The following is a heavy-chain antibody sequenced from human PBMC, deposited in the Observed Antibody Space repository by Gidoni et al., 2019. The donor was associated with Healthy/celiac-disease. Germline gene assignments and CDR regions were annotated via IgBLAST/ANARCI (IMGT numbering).Heavy chain of an antibody. V-gene: IGHV3-15*01. CDR2: IKSKTDGGTT. CDR1: GFTFSNAW. D-gene: IGHD1-26*01. J-gene: IGHJ6*02. CDR3: TTRSYPLYDYYYYGMDV. Sequence: EVQLVESGGGLVKPGGSLRLSCAASGFTFSNAWMSWVRQAPGKGLEWVGRIKSKTDGGTTDYAAPVKGRFTISRDDSKNTLYLQMNSLKTEDTAVYYCTTRSYPLYDYYYYGMDVRGQGTTVTVSS.